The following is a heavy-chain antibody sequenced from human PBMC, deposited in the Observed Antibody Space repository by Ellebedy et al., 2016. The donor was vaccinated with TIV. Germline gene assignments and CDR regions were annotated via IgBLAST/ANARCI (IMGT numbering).Heavy chain of an antibody. D-gene: IGHD2-8*01. J-gene: IGHJ6*02. CDR1: GFTFSSYW. CDR3: ARDGGLSLNTVMDGMDV. CDR2: INTDGTSR. V-gene: IGHV3-74*01. Sequence: PGGSLRLSCAASGFTFSSYWMHWVRQPPGKGLVWVSRINTDGTSRSYADSVKGRFTISRDNAKNTLYLQMNSLRAEDTAVYYCARDGGLSLNTVMDGMDVWGQGTTVTVSS.